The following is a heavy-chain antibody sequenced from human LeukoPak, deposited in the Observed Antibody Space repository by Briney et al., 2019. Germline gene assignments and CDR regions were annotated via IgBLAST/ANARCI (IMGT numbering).Heavy chain of an antibody. CDR1: GYSISSSSYY. D-gene: IGHD6-13*01. CDR2: IYYSGST. J-gene: IGHJ4*02. CDR3: ARAKQQLVRCDY. V-gene: IGHV4-39*01. Sequence: PSETLSLTCTVSGYSISSSSYYWGWIRQPPGKGLEWIGSIYYSGSTYYNPSLKSRVTISVDTSKNQFSLKLSSVTAADTAVYYCARAKQQLVRCDYWGQGTLVTVSS.